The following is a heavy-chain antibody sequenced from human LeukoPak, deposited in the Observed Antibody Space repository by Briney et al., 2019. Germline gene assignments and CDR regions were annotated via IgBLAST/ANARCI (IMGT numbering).Heavy chain of an antibody. J-gene: IGHJ6*03. Sequence: GRSLRLSCAASGFTFSSYAMHWVRQAPGKGLEWVAVISYDGSNKYYADSVKGRFTISRDNSKNTLYLQMNSLRAEDTAVYYCAKDGYQLQYYYYYYMDVWGKGTTVTVSS. V-gene: IGHV3-30-3*01. CDR2: ISYDGSNK. CDR3: AKDGYQLQYYYYYYMDV. CDR1: GFTFSSYA. D-gene: IGHD2-2*01.